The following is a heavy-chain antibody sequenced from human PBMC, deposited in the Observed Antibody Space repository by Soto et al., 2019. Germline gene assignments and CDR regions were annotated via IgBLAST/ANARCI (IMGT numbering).Heavy chain of an antibody. CDR2: ISYDGSNK. Sequence: PGGSLRLSCAASGFTFSSYGMHWVRQAPGKGLEWVAVISYDGSNKYYADSVKGRFTISRDNSKNTLYLQMNSLRAEDTAVYYCAKEDYGSGPDVWGQGTTVTVSS. CDR1: GFTFSSYG. CDR3: AKEDYGSGPDV. V-gene: IGHV3-30*18. J-gene: IGHJ6*02. D-gene: IGHD3-10*01.